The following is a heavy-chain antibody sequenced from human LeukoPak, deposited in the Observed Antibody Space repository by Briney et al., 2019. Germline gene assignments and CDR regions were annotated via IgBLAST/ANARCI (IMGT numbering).Heavy chain of an antibody. J-gene: IGHJ3*02. CDR3: ARVSGIAAAGGAFDI. CDR2: IYYSGST. Sequence: PSETLSLTCTVSGGSISSYYWSWIRQPPGKGLEWIGYIYYSGSTNYNPSLKSRVTISVDTSKNQFSLKLSSVTAADTAVYYCARVSGIAAAGGAFDIWGQGTMVTVSS. CDR1: GGSISSYY. D-gene: IGHD6-13*01. V-gene: IGHV4-59*01.